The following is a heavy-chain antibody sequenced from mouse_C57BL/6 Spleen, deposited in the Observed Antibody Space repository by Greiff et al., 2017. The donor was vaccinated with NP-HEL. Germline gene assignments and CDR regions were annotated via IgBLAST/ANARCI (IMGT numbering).Heavy chain of an antibody. CDR1: GYTFTSYW. D-gene: IGHD1-1*01. CDR3: ARSITTVVGAMDY. Sequence: QVQLQQPRAELVKPGASVKMSCKASGYTFTSYWITWVKQRPGQGLEWIGDIYPGSGSTNYNEKFKSKATLTVDTSSSTAYMQLSSLTSEDSAVYYCARSITTVVGAMDYWGQGTSVTVSS. CDR2: IYPGSGST. V-gene: IGHV1-55*01. J-gene: IGHJ4*01.